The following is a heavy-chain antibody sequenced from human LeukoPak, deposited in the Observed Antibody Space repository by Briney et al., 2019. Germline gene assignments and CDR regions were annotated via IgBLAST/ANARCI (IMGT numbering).Heavy chain of an antibody. J-gene: IGHJ4*02. Sequence: ASVKVSCKASGYTFTSYGISWVRQAPGQGLEWMGWISAYNGNTNYAQKLQGRVTMTTDTSTSIAYMELRSLRSDDTAVYYCARAHGYDSSGYSEAYFDYWGQGTLVTVSS. V-gene: IGHV1-18*01. CDR2: ISAYNGNT. CDR1: GYTFTSYG. D-gene: IGHD3-22*01. CDR3: ARAHGYDSSGYSEAYFDY.